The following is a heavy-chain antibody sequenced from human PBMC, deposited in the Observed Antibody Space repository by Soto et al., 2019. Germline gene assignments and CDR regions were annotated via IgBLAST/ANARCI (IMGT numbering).Heavy chain of an antibody. CDR3: ARVSTGYGDYRGWFDP. J-gene: IGHJ5*02. CDR2: ITPIFGTA. V-gene: IGHV1-69*13. CDR1: GGTFSSYA. D-gene: IGHD4-17*01. Sequence: SVKVSCKASGGTFSSYAISWVRQAPGQGLEWMGGITPIFGTANYAQKFQGRVTITADESTSTAYMELSSLRSEDTAVYYCARVSTGYGDYRGWFDPWGQGTLVTVSS.